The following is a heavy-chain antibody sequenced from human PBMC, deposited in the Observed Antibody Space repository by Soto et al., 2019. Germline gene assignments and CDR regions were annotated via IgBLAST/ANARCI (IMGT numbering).Heavy chain of an antibody. V-gene: IGHV3-30*18. CDR2: ISYDGSNQ. J-gene: IGHJ4*02. Sequence: VQLVESGGGVVQPGTSLTLSCAASGFTFSTYAMHWVRQAPGKGLEWVAVISYDGSNQYYADSVKGRFTISRDNSKSTMYLQMNSLTLVDTAVYFCAKDPDSSGYYFFDYWGQGTLVTVS. CDR1: GFTFSTYA. CDR3: AKDPDSSGYYFFDY. D-gene: IGHD3-22*01.